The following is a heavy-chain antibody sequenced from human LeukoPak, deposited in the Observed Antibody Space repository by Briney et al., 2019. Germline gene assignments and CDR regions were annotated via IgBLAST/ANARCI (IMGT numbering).Heavy chain of an antibody. CDR1: GGSVSSGSYY. CDR2: IYYSGST. V-gene: IGHV4-61*01. Sequence: SETLSLSYTVSGGSVSSGSYYWSWIRQPPGKGLEWIGYIYYSGSTNYNPSLKSRVTISVDTSKNQFSLKLSSVTAADTAVYYCAREGLYGDYVWSLDYWGQGTLVTVSS. J-gene: IGHJ4*02. D-gene: IGHD4-17*01. CDR3: AREGLYGDYVWSLDY.